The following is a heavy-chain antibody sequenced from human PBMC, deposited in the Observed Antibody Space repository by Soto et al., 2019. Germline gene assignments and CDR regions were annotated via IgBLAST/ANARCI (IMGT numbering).Heavy chain of an antibody. V-gene: IGHV4-39*01. Sequence: ETLSLTCPVSGCSIYTNDYYWGWIRQPPGRGLEWIGNIDYNGVTYYNRSLRSRVSMSIDTSKDQFSLKLRSLTATDTALYFCARQRPSVVTQAYFDVWGPGSLVTVSS. CDR3: ARQRPSVVTQAYFDV. D-gene: IGHD2-21*02. J-gene: IGHJ4*02. CDR1: GCSIYTNDYY. CDR2: IDYNGVT.